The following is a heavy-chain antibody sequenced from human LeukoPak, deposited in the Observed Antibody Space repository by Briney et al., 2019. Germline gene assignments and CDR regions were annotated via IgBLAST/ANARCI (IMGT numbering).Heavy chain of an antibody. CDR3: ARRVGTSWHFDY. V-gene: IGHV5-51*01. Sequence: GESLKISCEASGYRFSTYWIVWVRQMPGKGLEWMGIIYPGDSDTRYSPSFQGQVTISADKSISTAYLQWSSLKASDTAIYYCARRVGTSWHFDYWGQGTLVTVSS. D-gene: IGHD6-13*01. J-gene: IGHJ4*02. CDR1: GYRFSTYW. CDR2: IYPGDSDT.